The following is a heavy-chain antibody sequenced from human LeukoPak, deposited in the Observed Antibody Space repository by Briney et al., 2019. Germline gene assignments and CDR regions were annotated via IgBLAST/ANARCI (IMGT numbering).Heavy chain of an antibody. Sequence: SETLSLTCTVSGGSISSSSYYWGWIRQPPGKGLEWIGSIYYSGSTYYNPSLKSRVTMSVDTSKNQFSLKLSSVTAADTALYYCARDGDIRSGPFDYWGQGTLVTVSS. CDR3: ARDGDIRSGPFDY. D-gene: IGHD2-15*01. CDR2: IYYSGST. CDR1: GGSISSSSYY. V-gene: IGHV4-39*07. J-gene: IGHJ4*02.